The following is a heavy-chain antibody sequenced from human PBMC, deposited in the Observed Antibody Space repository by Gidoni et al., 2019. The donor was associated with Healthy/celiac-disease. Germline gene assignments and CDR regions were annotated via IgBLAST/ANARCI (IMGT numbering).Heavy chain of an antibody. D-gene: IGHD4-17*01. CDR2: ISGSGGST. V-gene: IGHV3-23*01. CDR1: GFPFRSYA. CDR3: AKAKTVTTWNYFDY. Sequence: EVQLLESGGGLVQPGGSLRLSCAASGFPFRSYAMSWVRQAPGKGLEWVSAISGSGGSTYYADSVKGRFTISRDNSKNTLYLQMNSLRAEDTAVYYCAKAKTVTTWNYFDYWGQGTLVTVSS. J-gene: IGHJ4*02.